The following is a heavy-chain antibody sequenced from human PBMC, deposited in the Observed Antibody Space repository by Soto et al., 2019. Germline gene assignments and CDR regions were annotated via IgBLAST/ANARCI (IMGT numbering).Heavy chain of an antibody. CDR1: GYNFNGYY. Sequence: QVNLVQSWAEVKKPGASVKVSCKASGYNFNGYYIHWVRQAPGQGLEWMGWMNPNTGGANYAQKFQGKVIMTTDTSISTAYLELMSLTSDDTAVYYCAKVISTIGSKQWLAQTKHQALDYWGQGTLVTVSS. V-gene: IGHV1-2*02. CDR2: MNPNTGGA. J-gene: IGHJ4*02. CDR3: AKVISTIGSKQWLAQTKHQALDY. D-gene: IGHD6-19*01.